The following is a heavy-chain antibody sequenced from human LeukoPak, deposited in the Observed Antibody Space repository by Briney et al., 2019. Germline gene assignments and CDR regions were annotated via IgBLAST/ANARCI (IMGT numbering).Heavy chain of an antibody. D-gene: IGHD2-15*01. Sequence: SETLSLTCAVYGGSFSDYYWSWIRQPPGKGLEWIEEINHSGHTNYNPSLKSRVTISVDTSKNQFSLRIISVTAADTAVYYCARVRVAVGVDYWGQGNLVTVSS. CDR1: GGSFSDYY. CDR3: ARVRVAVGVDY. J-gene: IGHJ4*02. V-gene: IGHV4-34*01. CDR2: INHSGHT.